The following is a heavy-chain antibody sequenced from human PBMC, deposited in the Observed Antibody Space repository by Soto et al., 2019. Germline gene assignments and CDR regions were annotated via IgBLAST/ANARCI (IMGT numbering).Heavy chain of an antibody. CDR2: IYWDDDK. D-gene: IGHD6-13*01. J-gene: IGHJ4*02. CDR3: AHIGNGQQLVPGDFDY. V-gene: IGHV2-5*02. CDR1: GFSLSTSGVG. Sequence: QITLKESGPTLVKPTQTLTLTCTFSGFSLSTSGVGVGWIRQPPGKALEWLALIYWDDDKRYSPSLKSRLTITKDTSKNQVVLTMTNMDPVDTATYYCAHIGNGQQLVPGDFDYWGQGTLVTVSS.